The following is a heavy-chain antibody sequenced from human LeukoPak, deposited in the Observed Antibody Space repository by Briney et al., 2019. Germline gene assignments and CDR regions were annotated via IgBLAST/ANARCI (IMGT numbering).Heavy chain of an antibody. D-gene: IGHD1-26*01. Sequence: GGSLRLSCAASGFTFDDYAMHWVRQAPGKGLEWVSLISGDGGSTYYADSVKGRFTISRDNSKNSLYLQMNSLRTEDTALYYCAKADMGATLYYGMDVWGQGTTVTVSS. V-gene: IGHV3-43*02. CDR3: AKADMGATLYYGMDV. CDR1: GFTFDDYA. J-gene: IGHJ6*02. CDR2: ISGDGGST.